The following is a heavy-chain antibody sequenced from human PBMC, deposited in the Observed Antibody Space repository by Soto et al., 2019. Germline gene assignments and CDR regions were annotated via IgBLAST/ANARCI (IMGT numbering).Heavy chain of an antibody. CDR3: ARAHYDFWSGSPRGYFDY. J-gene: IGHJ4*02. Sequence: QVQLQQWGAGLLKPSETLSLTCAVYGGSFSGYYWSWIRQPPGKGLEWIGEINHSGSTNYNPSLKSRVTISVDTSKNQFSLKLSSVTAADTAVYYCARAHYDFWSGSPRGYFDYWGQGTLVTVSS. V-gene: IGHV4-34*01. CDR2: INHSGST. CDR1: GGSFSGYY. D-gene: IGHD3-3*01.